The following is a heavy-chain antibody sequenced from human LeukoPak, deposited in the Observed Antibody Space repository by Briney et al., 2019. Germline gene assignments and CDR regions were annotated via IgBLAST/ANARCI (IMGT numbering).Heavy chain of an antibody. CDR1: GGTFSSYA. D-gene: IGHD2-2*01. Sequence: SVKVSCKASGGTFSSYAISWVRQAPGQGLEWMGGIIPIFGTANYAQKFQGRVTITADESTSTAYMELSSLRSEDTAVYYCARAGVVVPAARNYYYGVDVWGKGTTVTVSS. CDR2: IIPIFGTA. CDR3: ARAGVVVPAARNYYYGVDV. J-gene: IGHJ6*04. V-gene: IGHV1-69*13.